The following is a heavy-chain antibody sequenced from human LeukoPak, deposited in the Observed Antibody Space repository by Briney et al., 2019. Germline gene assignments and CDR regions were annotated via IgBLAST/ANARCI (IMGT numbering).Heavy chain of an antibody. V-gene: IGHV4-39*01. CDR1: GGSISSSSYY. CDR3: ARRHEVGIFDY. Sequence: SETLSLTCTVSGGSISSSSYYWGWIRQPPGKGLEWIGSIYYSGSTYYNPSLKSRVTISVDTSKNQFSLKLSSVTAADTAVYYRARRHEVGIFDYWGQGTQVTVSS. CDR2: IYYSGST. J-gene: IGHJ4*02. D-gene: IGHD1-14*01.